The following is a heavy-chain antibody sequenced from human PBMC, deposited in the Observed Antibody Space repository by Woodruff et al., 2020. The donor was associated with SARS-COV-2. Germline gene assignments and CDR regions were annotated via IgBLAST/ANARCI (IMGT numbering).Heavy chain of an antibody. D-gene: IGHD3-22*01. CDR3: ARTGDYYDSSGYYIYYYMDV. CDR2: IIPIFGPP. Sequence: EWMGGIIPIFGPPNYAQKFQGRVTITADKSTSTAYMELSSLRSEDTAVYYCARTGDYYDSSGYYIYYYMDVWGKGTT. V-gene: IGHV1-69*06. J-gene: IGHJ6*03.